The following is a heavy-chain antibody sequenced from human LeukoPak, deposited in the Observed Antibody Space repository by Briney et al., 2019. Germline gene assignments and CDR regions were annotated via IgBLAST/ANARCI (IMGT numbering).Heavy chain of an antibody. CDR1: GFTFSSYS. Sequence: GGSLRLSCAASGFTFSSYSMNWVRQAPGKGLEWVSSISSSSSYIYYGDSVKGRFTISRDNAKNSLYLQMNSLRAEDTALYYCARRDIVVVPASILGAFDIWGQGTMVTVSS. CDR3: ARRDIVVVPASILGAFDI. D-gene: IGHD2-2*02. J-gene: IGHJ3*02. CDR2: ISSSSSYI. V-gene: IGHV3-21*04.